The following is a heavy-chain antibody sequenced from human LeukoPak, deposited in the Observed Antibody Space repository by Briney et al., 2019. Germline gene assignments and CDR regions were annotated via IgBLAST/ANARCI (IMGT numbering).Heavy chain of an antibody. CDR1: GGSFSGYY. CDR3: ARGIIYEAAAGFNY. J-gene: IGHJ4*02. D-gene: IGHD6-13*01. V-gene: IGHV4-34*01. CDR2: INHSGST. Sequence: PSETLPLTCAVYGGSFSGYYWSWIRQPPGKGLEWIGEINHSGSTNYNPSLKSRVTISVDTSKNQFSLKLSSVTAADTAVYYCARGIIYEAAAGFNYWGQGTLVTVSS.